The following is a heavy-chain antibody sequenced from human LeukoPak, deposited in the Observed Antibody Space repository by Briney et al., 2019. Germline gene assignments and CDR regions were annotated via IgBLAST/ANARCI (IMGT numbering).Heavy chain of an antibody. D-gene: IGHD3-22*01. Sequence: GGSLRLSCAASGFTFSSYWMSWVRQAPGKGLEWVANIKQDGSEEYYVDSVKGRFTISRDNAKNSLYLQMNSLRAEDTAVYYCARDLVYDSSGYSQPLDYWGQGTLVTVSS. CDR3: ARDLVYDSSGYSQPLDY. V-gene: IGHV3-7*01. CDR2: IKQDGSEE. J-gene: IGHJ4*02. CDR1: GFTFSSYW.